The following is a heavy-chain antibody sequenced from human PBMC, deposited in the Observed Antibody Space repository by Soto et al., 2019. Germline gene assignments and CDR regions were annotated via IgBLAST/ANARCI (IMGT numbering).Heavy chain of an antibody. CDR3: ARGGRRSPGMDV. CDR2: IYYSGSA. CDR1: GGSISSSSYY. V-gene: IGHV4-39*07. J-gene: IGHJ6*02. Sequence: SETLSLTCTVSGGSISSSSYYWGWIRQPPGKGLEWIGSIYYSGSAYYNPSLKSRVTISVDTSKNQFSLKLSSVTAADTAVYYCARGGRRSPGMDVWGQGTTVT.